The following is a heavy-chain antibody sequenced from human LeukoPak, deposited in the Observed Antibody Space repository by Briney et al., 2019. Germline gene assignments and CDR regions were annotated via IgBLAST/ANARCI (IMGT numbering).Heavy chain of an antibody. D-gene: IGHD1-1*01. V-gene: IGHV3-23*01. Sequence: GSLRLSCAASGFTFSVYAMSWVRQAPGKGLEWVSTICSGGGNTYYADSVKGRFTISRDNSKITLYLQMNSLRAEDTALYYCAKLLNTNSDFDSWGQGTLVTVSS. CDR2: ICSGGGNT. CDR1: GFTFSVYA. CDR3: AKLLNTNSDFDS. J-gene: IGHJ4*02.